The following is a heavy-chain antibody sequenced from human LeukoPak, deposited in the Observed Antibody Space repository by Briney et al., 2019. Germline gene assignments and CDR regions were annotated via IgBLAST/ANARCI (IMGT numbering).Heavy chain of an antibody. D-gene: IGHD3-10*01. CDR3: ARAGSGSYYNSYYYYMDV. CDR2: IYTSGST. Sequence: SETLSLTCAVYGGSFSGYYWSWIRQPAGKGLEWIGRIYTSGSTNYNPSLESRVTISVDTSKNQFSLKLSSVTAADTAVYYCARAGSGSYYNSYYYYMDVWGKGTTVTISS. V-gene: IGHV4-59*10. CDR1: GGSFSGYY. J-gene: IGHJ6*03.